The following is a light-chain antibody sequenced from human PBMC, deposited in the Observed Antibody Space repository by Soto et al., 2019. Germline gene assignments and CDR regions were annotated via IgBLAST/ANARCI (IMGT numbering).Light chain of an antibody. Sequence: EIVLTQSPATLSLSPGERATLSCRASQSVSSHLAWYQQKPGQAPRLLIYDASNRATGIPARFSGSGSGTDFTLTISSLEPEDFAVYYCQQRSNSPLTFGQGTKVEIK. CDR1: QSVSSH. CDR2: DAS. CDR3: QQRSNSPLT. V-gene: IGKV3-11*01. J-gene: IGKJ1*01.